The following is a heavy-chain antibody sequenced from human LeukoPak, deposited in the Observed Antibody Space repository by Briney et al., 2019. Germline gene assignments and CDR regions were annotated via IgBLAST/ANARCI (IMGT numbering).Heavy chain of an antibody. CDR1: GGSISSYY. V-gene: IGHV4-59*08. J-gene: IGHJ4*02. CDR2: IYYSGST. D-gene: IGHD3-16*01. CDR3: ARRRGSYLDY. Sequence: PSETLSLTCTVSGGSISSYYWSWIRQPPGKGLEWIGYIYYSGSTNYNPSLKSRVTISVDTSKNQFSLKLSSVTAAETAVYYCARRRGSYLDYWGQGTPVTVSS.